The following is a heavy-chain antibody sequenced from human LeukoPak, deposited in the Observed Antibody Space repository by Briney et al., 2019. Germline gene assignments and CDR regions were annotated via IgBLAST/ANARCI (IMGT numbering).Heavy chain of an antibody. V-gene: IGHV1-2*06. J-gene: IGHJ4*02. CDR1: GYTFTGYY. D-gene: IGHD3-3*01. Sequence: ASVKVSCKASGYTFTGYYMHWVRQAPGQGLEWMGRINPNSGGTNYAQKFQGRVTMTRDTSISTAYMELSRLRSDDTAVYYCARVESYYDFWSGYYQRGGDFDYWGQGTPVTVSS. CDR3: ARVESYYDFWSGYYQRGGDFDY. CDR2: INPNSGGT.